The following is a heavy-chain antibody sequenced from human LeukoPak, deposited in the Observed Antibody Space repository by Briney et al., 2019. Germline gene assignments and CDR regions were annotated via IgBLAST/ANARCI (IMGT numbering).Heavy chain of an antibody. Sequence: SETLSLACTVSGGSISSGGYYWSWIRQHPGKGLEWIGYIYYSGSTYYNPSLKSRVTISVDTSKNPFSLKLSSVTAADTAVYYCARDYGIVPGAFDIWGQGTMVTVSS. CDR3: ARDYGIVPGAFDI. CDR2: IYYSGST. J-gene: IGHJ3*02. CDR1: GGSISSGGYY. D-gene: IGHD2-2*01. V-gene: IGHV4-31*03.